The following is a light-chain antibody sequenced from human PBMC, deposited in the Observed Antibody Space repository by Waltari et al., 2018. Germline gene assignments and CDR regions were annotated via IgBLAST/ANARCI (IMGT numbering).Light chain of an antibody. CDR3: ALYMGSGIWV. CDR1: SGSHYTTSY. CDR2: KAN. Sequence: QTVVTQEPSLAVSPGGTDTLTRALSSGSHYTTSYATWYQQTPGQAPRTLVYKANARSSGVPDRFSGSILGNTAALTITGAQADDESDYYCALYMGSGIWVFGGGTRLTVL. V-gene: IGLV8-61*01. J-gene: IGLJ3*02.